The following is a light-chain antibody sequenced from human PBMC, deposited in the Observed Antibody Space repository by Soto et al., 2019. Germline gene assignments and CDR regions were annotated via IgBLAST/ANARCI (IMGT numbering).Light chain of an antibody. J-gene: IGKJ4*01. V-gene: IGKV1-39*01. CDR3: QQPYTTSFS. CDR1: QSISSY. CDR2: VGS. Sequence: DIQMTQSPSSLSASVGDRVTITCRASQSISSYLSWYQQKPWKAPKRLIYVGSTLQSVVPSRFSGSGSGTDFTLTISSLKPQHFGTYFCQQPYTTSFSFGGGTKVDVK.